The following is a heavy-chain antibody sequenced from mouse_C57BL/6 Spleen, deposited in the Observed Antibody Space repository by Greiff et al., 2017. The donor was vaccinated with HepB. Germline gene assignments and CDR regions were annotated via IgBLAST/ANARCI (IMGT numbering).Heavy chain of an antibody. CDR1: GYSITSGYY. J-gene: IGHJ3*01. D-gene: IGHD2-4*01. CDR3: ARVHDYDGFAY. Sequence: EVKLMESGPGLVKPSQSLSLTCSVTGYSITSGYYWNWIRQFPGNKLEWMGYISYDGSNNYNPSLKNRISITRVTSKNQFFLKLNSVTTEDTATYYCARVHDYDGFAYWGQGTLVTVSA. CDR2: ISYDGSN. V-gene: IGHV3-6*01.